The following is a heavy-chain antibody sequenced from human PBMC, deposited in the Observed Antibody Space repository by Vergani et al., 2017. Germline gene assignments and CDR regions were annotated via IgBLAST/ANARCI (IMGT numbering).Heavy chain of an antibody. D-gene: IGHD2-21*01. J-gene: IGHJ3*01. CDR2: MYHSGST. V-gene: IGHV4-59*01. Sequence: QLQLQESGSGLVKPSETLSLTCSVSGGSMSGYYWSWIRQPPGKELEWIGYMYHSGSTNYNPSLETRVTISGDTSKNQFSLKLNSVTAADTAVYYCGRDGGEYDKDALDVWGQGTKVTVTS. CDR3: GRDGGEYDKDALDV. CDR1: GGSMSGYY.